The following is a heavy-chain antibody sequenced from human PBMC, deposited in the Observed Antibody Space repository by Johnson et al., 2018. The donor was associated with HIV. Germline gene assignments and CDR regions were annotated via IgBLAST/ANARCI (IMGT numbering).Heavy chain of an antibody. CDR1: GFTFSSYA. V-gene: IGHV3-30-3*01. D-gene: IGHD2-2*01. Sequence: QVQLVESGGGLVQPGGSLRLSCAASGFTFSSYAMHWVRQAPGKGLEWVAVISYDGSNKSYADSVKGRFTIYRDNSKNTLYLQMNSLRAEDTAVYYCARDGGYCSSTSCFRHWASAFDIWGQGTMVTVSS. J-gene: IGHJ3*02. CDR2: ISYDGSNK. CDR3: ARDGGYCSSTSCFRHWASAFDI.